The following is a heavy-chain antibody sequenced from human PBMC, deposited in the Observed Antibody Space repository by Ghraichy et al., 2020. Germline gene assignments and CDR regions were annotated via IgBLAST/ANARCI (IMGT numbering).Heavy chain of an antibody. V-gene: IGHV3-23*01. CDR1: GFSFSSYA. CDR2: INGSGEDT. CDR3: AIQGSGDYYVIVV. D-gene: IGHD1-26*01. Sequence: GSLRLSCAASGFSFSSYAMNWVRQVPGKRLEWVSNINGSGEDTYYTDSVKGRFSISRDNSKSTLYLQMNNLRAEDTAVYYCAIQGSGDYYVIVVWGQGTLVTVSS. J-gene: IGHJ4*02.